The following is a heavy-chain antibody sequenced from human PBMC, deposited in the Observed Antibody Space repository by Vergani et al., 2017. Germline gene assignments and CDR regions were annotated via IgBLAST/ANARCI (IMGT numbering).Heavy chain of an antibody. Sequence: QLQLQESGPGLVKPSETLSLTCTVSGGSISSSSYYWGWIRQPPGKGLEWIGSIYYSGSTYYNPSLKSRVTISVDTSKNQFSLKLSSVTAADTAVYYCASGDSNYLNDYYYYGMDVWGQGTTVTVSS. D-gene: IGHD4-11*01. V-gene: IGHV4-39*01. J-gene: IGHJ6*02. CDR3: ASGDSNYLNDYYYYGMDV. CDR2: IYYSGST. CDR1: GGSISSSSYY.